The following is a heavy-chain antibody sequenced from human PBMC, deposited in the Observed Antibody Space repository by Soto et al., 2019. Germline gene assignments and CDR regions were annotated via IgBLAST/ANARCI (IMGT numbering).Heavy chain of an antibody. J-gene: IGHJ6*02. Sequence: QVQLVQSGAEVKKPGASVKVSCKASGSTVTSYDFNWVRQAPGRRLEWMGWMNPNSGNTGYAQKFQGRVTMNRNTSISRANMEMTSLRYEDTSVYYCARRGLSSWSTFRYFYYGMDDWGQGTTVTVSS. CDR1: GSTVTSYD. CDR2: MNPNSGNT. V-gene: IGHV1-8*01. D-gene: IGHD6-6*01. CDR3: ARRGLSSWSTFRYFYYGMDD.